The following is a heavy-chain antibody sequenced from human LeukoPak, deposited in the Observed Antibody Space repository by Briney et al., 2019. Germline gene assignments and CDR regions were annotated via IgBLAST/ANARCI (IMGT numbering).Heavy chain of an antibody. V-gene: IGHV3-21*01. CDR1: GFTFSSYS. CDR3: ARFGDFPYFDY. D-gene: IGHD4-17*01. CDR2: ISSSSSYI. Sequence: GGSLRLSCAASGFTFSSYSMTWVRQAPGKGLEWVSSISSSSSYIYYADSVKGRFTISRDNAKNSLYLQMNSLRAEDTAVYYCARFGDFPYFDYWGQGTLVTVSS. J-gene: IGHJ4*02.